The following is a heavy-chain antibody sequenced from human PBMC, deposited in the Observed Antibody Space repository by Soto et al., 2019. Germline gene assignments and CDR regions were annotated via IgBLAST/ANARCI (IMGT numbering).Heavy chain of an antibody. J-gene: IGHJ4*02. CDR2: INHSGST. CDR3: ARGRWLRQSFDY. CDR1: GGSFSGYY. V-gene: IGHV4-34*02. Sequence: QVQLEQWGAGLLKPSETLSLTCAVYGGSFSGYYWSWIRQPPGKGLEWIGEINHSGSTNYNPSLKSRXXIXGXXAKNQFSLNLYSVTAADTAVYYCARGRWLRQSFDYWGQGTLVTVSS. D-gene: IGHD5-12*01.